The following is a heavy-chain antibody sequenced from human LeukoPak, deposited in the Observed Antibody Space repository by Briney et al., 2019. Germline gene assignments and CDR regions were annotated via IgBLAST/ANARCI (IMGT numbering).Heavy chain of an antibody. Sequence: ASVKVSCKASGYTFTSYYMHWVRQAPGQGLEWMGIINPSGGSTSYAQKFQGRVTMTRDTSTSTVYMELSSLRSEDTAVYYCARGGRITIFGVVKSRGDGMDVWGQGTTVTVSS. D-gene: IGHD3-3*01. V-gene: IGHV1-46*01. J-gene: IGHJ6*02. CDR2: INPSGGST. CDR3: ARGGRITIFGVVKSRGDGMDV. CDR1: GYTFTSYY.